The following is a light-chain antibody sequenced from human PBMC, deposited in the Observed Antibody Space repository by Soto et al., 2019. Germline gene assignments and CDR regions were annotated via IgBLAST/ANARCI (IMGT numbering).Light chain of an antibody. CDR2: EVS. CDR3: SSYAGSNNPYV. V-gene: IGLV2-8*01. Sequence: QSALTQPPSASGSPGQSVTISCTGTSSDVGGYNYVSWYQQHPGKAPKLMIYEVSKRPSGVPDRFSGSKSGNTASLTVSGLQAEDEADYYCSSYAGSNNPYVSGTGTKVT. CDR1: SSDVGGYNY. J-gene: IGLJ1*01.